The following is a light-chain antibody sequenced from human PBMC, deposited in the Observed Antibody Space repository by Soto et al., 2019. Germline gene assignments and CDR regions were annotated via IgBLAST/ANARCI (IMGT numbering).Light chain of an antibody. CDR3: SSLTTNTTVV. CDR2: EAS. CDR1: SSDVGAYKF. Sequence: QSVLTQPASVSGSPGQSITISCTGTSSDVGAYKFVSWFQQHPGKARKLIMYEASYRPSGVSNRFSGSKSGNTASLTILGLRSEDEADYYCSSLTTNTTVVFGGGTKLTVL. V-gene: IGLV2-14*01. J-gene: IGLJ2*01.